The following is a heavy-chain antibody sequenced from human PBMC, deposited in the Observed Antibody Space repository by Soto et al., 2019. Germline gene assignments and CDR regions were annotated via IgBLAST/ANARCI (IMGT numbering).Heavy chain of an antibody. CDR3: ARHPREWPGYYFDY. J-gene: IGHJ4*02. CDR2: IYYSGST. CDR1: GGSISSYY. Sequence: TSETLSLTCTVSGGSISSYYWSWIRQPPGKGLEWIGYIYYSGSTNYNPSLKSRVTISVDTSKNQFSLKLSSVTAADTAVYYCARHPREWPGYYFDYWGQGTLVTVSS. D-gene: IGHD3-3*01. V-gene: IGHV4-59*01.